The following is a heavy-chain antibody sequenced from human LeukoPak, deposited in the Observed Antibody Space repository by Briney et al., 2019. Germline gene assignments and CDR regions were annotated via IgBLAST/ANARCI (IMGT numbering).Heavy chain of an antibody. Sequence: PGGSLRLSCAASGFTFSSYSMNWVRQAPGKGLEWVSSISSSSYIYYADSVKGRFTISRDNAKNSLYLQMNSLRAEDTAVYYCARDRGYCSSTSCYEDYWGQGTLVTVSS. CDR1: GFTFSSYS. D-gene: IGHD2-2*01. V-gene: IGHV3-21*01. J-gene: IGHJ4*01. CDR2: ISSSSYI. CDR3: ARDRGYCSSTSCYEDY.